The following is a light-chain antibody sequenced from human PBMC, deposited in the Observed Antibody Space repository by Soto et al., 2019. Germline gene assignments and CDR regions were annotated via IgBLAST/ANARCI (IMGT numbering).Light chain of an antibody. CDR2: DVS. CDR3: SSYTSSITYV. CDR1: SSDVGAYNY. V-gene: IGLV2-14*01. J-gene: IGLJ1*01. Sequence: QSALTQPASVSGSPGQSITISCTGTSSDVGAYNYVSWYQQYPGKAPKLMIYDVSNRPSGVSNRFSGSKSGNTASLTISRLQAEDEADYYCSSYTSSITYVFGTGTKLTVL.